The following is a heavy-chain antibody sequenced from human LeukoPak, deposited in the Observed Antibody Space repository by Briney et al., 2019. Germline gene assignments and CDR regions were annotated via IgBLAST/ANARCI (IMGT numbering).Heavy chain of an antibody. Sequence: GGSLRLSCAASGFTFSIYWMHWVRQAPGTGLVWVSRISNDGSATIYVDSVKGRFTISRDNAKNTLYLQMNSLRAEDTAVYYCARDSSGSHDYWGQGTLVTVSS. CDR1: GFTFSIYW. CDR2: ISNDGSAT. J-gene: IGHJ4*02. V-gene: IGHV3-74*01. D-gene: IGHD1-26*01. CDR3: ARDSSGSHDY.